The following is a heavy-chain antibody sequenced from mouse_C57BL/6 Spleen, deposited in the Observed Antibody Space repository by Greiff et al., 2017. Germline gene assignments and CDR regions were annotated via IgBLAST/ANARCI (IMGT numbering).Heavy chain of an antibody. V-gene: IGHV1-64*01. J-gene: IGHJ2*01. CDR2: IHPNSGST. Sequence: QVQLQQPGAELVKPGASVKLSCKASGYTFTSYWMHWVKQRPGQGLEWIGMIHPNSGSTNYNEKFKSKATLTVDKSSSTAYMQLSSLTSEDSAVYYCARGQLRLRECDYWGQGTTLTVSS. CDR1: GYTFTSYW. D-gene: IGHD3-2*02. CDR3: ARGQLRLRECDY.